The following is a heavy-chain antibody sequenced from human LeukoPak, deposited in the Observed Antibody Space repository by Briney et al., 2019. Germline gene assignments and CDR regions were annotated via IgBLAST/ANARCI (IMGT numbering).Heavy chain of an antibody. CDR1: GGSISSSTYY. CDR2: FYYSGSP. D-gene: IGHD5-24*01. Sequence: SETLSLTCTVSGGSISSSTYYWGWIRQPPGKGLEWIGNFYYSGSPYYNPSLKSRVTISVDTSKNQFSLKLSSVTAADTAVYYCAREHGYSYYFDYWGQRPLVTVPP. J-gene: IGHJ4*02. CDR3: AREHGYSYYFDY. V-gene: IGHV4-39*02.